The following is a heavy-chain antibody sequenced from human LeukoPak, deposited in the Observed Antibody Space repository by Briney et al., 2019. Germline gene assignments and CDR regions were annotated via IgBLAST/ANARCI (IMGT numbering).Heavy chain of an antibody. D-gene: IGHD6-13*01. CDR3: ARDSGIAALFDY. Sequence: GGSLRLSCAASGFTFSSYSMNWVRQAPGKGLEWVSSISSSSSYIYYADSVKGRFTISRDNAKNSLYLQMNGLRAEDTAVYYCARDSGIAALFDYWGQGTLVTVSS. CDR1: GFTFSSYS. CDR2: ISSSSSYI. J-gene: IGHJ4*02. V-gene: IGHV3-21*01.